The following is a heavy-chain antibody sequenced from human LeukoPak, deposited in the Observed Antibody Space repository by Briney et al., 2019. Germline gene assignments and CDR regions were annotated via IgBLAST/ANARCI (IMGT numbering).Heavy chain of an antibody. V-gene: IGHV4-59*08. CDR1: GGSISSYY. CDR2: IYYSGST. J-gene: IGHJ5*02. D-gene: IGHD2-21*02. Sequence: PSETLSLTCTVSGGSISSYYWSWIRQPPGKGLEWIGYIYYSGSTNYNPSLKSRVTISVDTSKNQFSLKLSSVTAADTAVYYCARHDGDRRSNWFDPWGQGTLVTVSS. CDR3: ARHDGDRRSNWFDP.